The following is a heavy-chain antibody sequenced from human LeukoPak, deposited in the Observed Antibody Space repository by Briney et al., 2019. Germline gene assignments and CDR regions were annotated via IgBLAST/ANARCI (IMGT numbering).Heavy chain of an antibody. CDR2: INSDGSST. CDR3: ARLAGYSSSSL. V-gene: IGHV3-74*01. Sequence: GGSLRLSCAASGFSFSSYWVQWVRRAPGRGLVWVSRINSDGSSTSYADSVKGRFTISRDNAKNTLYLQMNSLRAEDTSVYYCARLAGYSSSSLWGQGTLVTVSS. CDR1: GFSFSSYW. J-gene: IGHJ4*02. D-gene: IGHD6-6*01.